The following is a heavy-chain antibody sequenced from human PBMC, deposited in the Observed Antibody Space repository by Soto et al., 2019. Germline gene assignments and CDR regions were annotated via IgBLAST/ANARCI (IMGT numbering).Heavy chain of an antibody. CDR3: ARGVYGSGNYYTGPSAFDI. V-gene: IGHV1-69*06. Sequence: QVQLEQSGSEVKKPGSSVKISCKASGGTLSDHGVSWLRQAPGQGLEWVVGTIPVFNTAKYAPKFQGIVTISADKSTNIAYMELGSLRSDDTAFYYCARGVYGSGNYYTGPSAFDIWGQGTLVIVSS. J-gene: IGHJ3*02. CDR2: TIPVFNTA. D-gene: IGHD3-10*01. CDR1: GGTLSDHG.